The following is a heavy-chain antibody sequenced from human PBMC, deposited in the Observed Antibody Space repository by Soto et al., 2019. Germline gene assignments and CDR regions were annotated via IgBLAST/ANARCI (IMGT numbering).Heavy chain of an antibody. CDR2: IIPIFGTA. J-gene: IGHJ6*02. Sequence: ASVKVSCKASGGTFSSYAISWVRQAPGQGLEWMGGIIPIFGTANYAQKLQGRVTMTTDTSTSTAYMELRSLRSDDTAVYYCAREFLGNYYYYYGMDVWGQGTTVTVSS. CDR1: GGTFSSYA. CDR3: AREFLGNYYYYYGMDV. V-gene: IGHV1-69*05.